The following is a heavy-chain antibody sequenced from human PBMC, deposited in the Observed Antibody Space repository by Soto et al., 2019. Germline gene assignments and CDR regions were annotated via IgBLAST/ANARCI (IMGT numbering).Heavy chain of an antibody. CDR3: AKNGQPPYYCYGMDV. CDR1: GYTFSRYG. V-gene: IGHV1-18*01. Sequence: QGQLVQSGAEVKKPGASVKVSCKASGYTFSRYGISWVRQAPGQGLEWMGWISGYNGDTKYAQKFQGRVTMTVDTSTSTAYMELKSLTSDDAAVYYCAKNGQPPYYCYGMDVWGQGTTVGVSS. D-gene: IGHD2-8*01. J-gene: IGHJ6*02. CDR2: ISGYNGDT.